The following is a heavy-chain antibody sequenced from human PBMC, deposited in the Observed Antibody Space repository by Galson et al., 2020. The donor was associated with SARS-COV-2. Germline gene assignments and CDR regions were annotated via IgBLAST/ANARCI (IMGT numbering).Heavy chain of an antibody. CDR2: IRYDGSNK. Sequence: GGSLRLSCAASGFTFSSYGMHWVRQAPGKGLEWVAFIRYDGSNKYYADSVKGRFTISRDNSKNTLYLQMNSLRAEDTAVYYCAKDAGSGSPLRIGDYWGQGTLVTVSS. CDR1: GFTFSSYG. CDR3: AKDAGSGSPLRIGDY. V-gene: IGHV3-30*02. D-gene: IGHD3-10*01. J-gene: IGHJ4*02.